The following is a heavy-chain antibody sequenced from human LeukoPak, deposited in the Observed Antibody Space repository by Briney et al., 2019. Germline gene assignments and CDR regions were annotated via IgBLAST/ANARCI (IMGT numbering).Heavy chain of an antibody. CDR2: IIPIFGSA. V-gene: IGHV1-69*01. CDR1: GGTFSSYA. Sequence: GSSMKVSCKASGGTFSSYAISWVRQAPGQGLEWMGGIIPIFGSANYAQKFQGRVTITADESTSTAYMELSSLRSEDTAVYYCAREGLAGGNLDYWGQGTLVTVSS. J-gene: IGHJ4*02. D-gene: IGHD4-23*01. CDR3: AREGLAGGNLDY.